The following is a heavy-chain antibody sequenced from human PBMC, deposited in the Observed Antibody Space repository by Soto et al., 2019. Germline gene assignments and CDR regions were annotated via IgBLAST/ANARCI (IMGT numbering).Heavy chain of an antibody. J-gene: IGHJ4*02. CDR1: GYTFTSYY. CDR3: ARDPSMVRGVNPFDY. CDR2: INPSGGST. V-gene: IGHV1-46*03. Sequence: GASVKVSCKASGYTFTSYYMHWVRQAPGQGLEWMGIINPSGGSTSYAQKFQGRVTMTRDTSTSTVYMELSSLRSEDTAVYYCARDPSMVRGVNPFDYWGQGTLVTVSS. D-gene: IGHD3-10*01.